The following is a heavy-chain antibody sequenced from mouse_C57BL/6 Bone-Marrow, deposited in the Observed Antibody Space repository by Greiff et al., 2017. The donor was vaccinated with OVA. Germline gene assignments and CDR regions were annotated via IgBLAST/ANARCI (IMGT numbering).Heavy chain of an antibody. CDR2: IWRGGST. D-gene: IGHD1-1*01. CDR3: AKISLYPPSMDY. V-gene: IGHV2-5*01. J-gene: IGHJ4*01. Sequence: VLLKESGPGLVQPSQSLSITCTVSGFSLTSYGVHWVRQSPGKGLEWLGVIWRGGSTDYNAAFMSRLSITKDNSKSQVFFKMNSLQADDTAIDYCAKISLYPPSMDYWGQGTSVTVSS. CDR1: GFSLTSYG.